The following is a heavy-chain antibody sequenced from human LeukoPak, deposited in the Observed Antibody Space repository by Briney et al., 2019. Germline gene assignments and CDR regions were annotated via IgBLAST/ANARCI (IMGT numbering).Heavy chain of an antibody. CDR3: ARALGGYSYSSYYYYYMDV. V-gene: IGHV3-21*01. CDR1: GFTFSSYT. Sequence: PGGSLRLSCAASGFTFSSYTMNWVRQAPGKGLEWVSSISSSSSYIYYADSVKGRFTISRDNAKNSLYLQMNSLRAEDTAVYYCARALGGYSYSSYYYYYMDVWGKGTTVTISS. J-gene: IGHJ6*03. CDR2: ISSSSSYI. D-gene: IGHD5-18*01.